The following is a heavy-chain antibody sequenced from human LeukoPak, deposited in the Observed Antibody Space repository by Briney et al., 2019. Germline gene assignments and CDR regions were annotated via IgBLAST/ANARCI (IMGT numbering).Heavy chain of an antibody. CDR3: ARDLLNGMDV. Sequence: PSETLSLTCTVSGGSVSSYYWSWIRQPAGKGLEWIGRMYISESTDYDPSLKSRVTMSLDTSKNQLSLKLISVTAADTALYYCARDLLNGMDVWGQGTTVTVSS. D-gene: IGHD3-9*01. V-gene: IGHV4-4*07. CDR1: GGSVSSYY. CDR2: MYISEST. J-gene: IGHJ6*02.